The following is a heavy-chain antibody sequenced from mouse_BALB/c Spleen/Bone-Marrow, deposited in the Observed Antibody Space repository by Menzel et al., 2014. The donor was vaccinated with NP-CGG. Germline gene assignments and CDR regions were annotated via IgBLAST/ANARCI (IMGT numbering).Heavy chain of an antibody. CDR1: GYTFTSYY. CDR2: IYPGDGST. V-gene: IGHV1S56*01. CDR3: ARQGGPYYFDY. D-gene: IGHD3-3*01. J-gene: IGHJ2*01. Sequence: QVQLQQSGPELVKPGASVKMSCKASGYTFTSYYIHWVKQRPGQGLEWIGWIYPGDGSTKYNEKFKGKTTQTADKSSSTAYMLLSSLTSEDSAIYFCARQGGPYYFDYWGQGTTLTVSS.